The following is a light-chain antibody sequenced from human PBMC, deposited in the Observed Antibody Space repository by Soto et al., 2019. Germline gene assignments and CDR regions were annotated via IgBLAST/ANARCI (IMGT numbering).Light chain of an antibody. J-gene: IGLJ3*02. CDR1: SGSIANNY. V-gene: IGLV6-57*04. Sequence: NFMLTQPHSVSEYQGKTVTLSCTRSSGSIANNYVQWYQQRPGSAPTTVIYENKLRPSGGPGRFSGSNDGSSNSASLTISGMHTEDEADYYCQSYDADIVMFGEGTKVTVL. CDR3: QSYDADIVM. CDR2: ENK.